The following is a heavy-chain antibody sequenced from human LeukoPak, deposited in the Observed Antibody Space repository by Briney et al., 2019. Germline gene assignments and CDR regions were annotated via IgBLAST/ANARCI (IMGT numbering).Heavy chain of an antibody. CDR2: IYYSGST. J-gene: IGHJ4*02. D-gene: IGHD3-22*01. CDR3: ARGNRVVVNY. CDR1: GGSISSYY. V-gene: IGHV4-59*01. Sequence: PSETLSLTCTVSGGSISSYYWSWIRQPPGKGLEWIGYIYYSGSTNYNPSLKSRVTISVDTSKNQFSLKLSSVTAADTAVYYCARGNRVVVNYWGQGTLVTVSS.